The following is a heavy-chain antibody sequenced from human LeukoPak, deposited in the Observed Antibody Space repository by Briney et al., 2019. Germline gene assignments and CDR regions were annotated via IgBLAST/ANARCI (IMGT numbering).Heavy chain of an antibody. CDR2: ISGSGSTR. CDR1: GIFFSDFY. D-gene: IGHD5-24*01. V-gene: IGHV3-11*04. CDR3: AREGADGYNYFDY. Sequence: PGGSLRLSCVASGIFFSDFYMSWIRQTPGKGLEWVSYISGSGSTRYYADSVKGRFTISRDNAENLLYLQMNDLRAEDTAVYYCAREGADGYNYFDYWDQGTLVTVSS. J-gene: IGHJ4*02.